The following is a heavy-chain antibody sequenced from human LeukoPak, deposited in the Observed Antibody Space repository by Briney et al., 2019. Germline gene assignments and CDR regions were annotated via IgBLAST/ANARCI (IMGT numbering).Heavy chain of an antibody. CDR2: IIPIPGIA. CDR3: ARRQLELRSRAFDI. V-gene: IGHV1-69*04. J-gene: IGHJ3*02. CDR1: GGTFSSYA. D-gene: IGHD1-7*01. Sequence: SVKVSCKASGGTFSSYAISWVRQAPGQGLEWMGRIIPIPGIANYAQKFQGRVTITTDKSTSTAYMELSSLRSEDTAVYYCARRQLELRSRAFDIWGQGTMVTVSS.